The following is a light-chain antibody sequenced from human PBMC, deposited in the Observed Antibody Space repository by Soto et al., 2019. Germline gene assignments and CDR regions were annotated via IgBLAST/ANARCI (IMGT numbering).Light chain of an antibody. CDR2: EAS. Sequence: DIQMTQSTSTLSASVGDRVTITCRASQSINRWLAWYQQSPGKAHKLLIYEASSLESGVPCRFRGSGSGTEFTLTISSLQPDDIATYYCQQYKSYFRTFGQGTKVEIK. CDR3: QQYKSYFRT. CDR1: QSINRW. V-gene: IGKV1-5*03. J-gene: IGKJ1*01.